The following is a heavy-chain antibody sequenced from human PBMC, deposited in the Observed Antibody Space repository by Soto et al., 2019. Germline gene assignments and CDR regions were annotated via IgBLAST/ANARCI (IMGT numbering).Heavy chain of an antibody. J-gene: IGHJ4*02. CDR1: GYTFSRSG. V-gene: IGHV1-18*01. Sequence: ASVKFSCKASGYTFSRSGISWVRQAPGQGLEWMGWISAYNGNTNYAQKLQGRVTMTTDTSTSTAYMELRSLRSDDTAVYYCARDAPPADYWGQGTLVTVSS. CDR3: ARDAPPADY. CDR2: ISAYNGNT.